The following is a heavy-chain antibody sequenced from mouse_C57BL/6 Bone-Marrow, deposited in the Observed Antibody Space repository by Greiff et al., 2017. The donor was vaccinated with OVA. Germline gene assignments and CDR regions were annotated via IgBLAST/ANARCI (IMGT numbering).Heavy chain of an antibody. CDR1: GYAFSSSW. D-gene: IGHD2-5*01. CDR2: IYPGDGDT. V-gene: IGHV1-82*01. CDR3: ARSYYSNYSGYY. J-gene: IGHJ2*01. Sequence: VQLQQSGPELVKPGASVKISCKASGYAFSSSWINWVKQRPGKGLEWIGRIYPGDGDTNYNGKFKGKATLTADKSSSTAYMQLSSLTSEDSAVYFCARSYYSNYSGYYWGQGTTLTVSS.